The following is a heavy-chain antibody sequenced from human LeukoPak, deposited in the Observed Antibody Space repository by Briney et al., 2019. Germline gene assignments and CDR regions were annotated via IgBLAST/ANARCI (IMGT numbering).Heavy chain of an antibody. CDR3: ARLSGNYYGGFYFDY. CDR2: INPIFGTT. CDR1: GVTFSRFT. J-gene: IGHJ4*02. V-gene: IGHV1-69*06. D-gene: IGHD1-26*01. Sequence: ASVKVSCKASGVTFSRFTISWVRQAPGQGLEWMGGINPIFGTTNYAQKFQGRVTITADKSTSTAYMELSSLRSEDTAVYYCARLSGNYYGGFYFDYWGQGTLDTVSS.